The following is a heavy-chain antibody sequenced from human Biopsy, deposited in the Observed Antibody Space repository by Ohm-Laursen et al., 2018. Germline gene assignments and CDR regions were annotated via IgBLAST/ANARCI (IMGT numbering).Heavy chain of an antibody. J-gene: IGHJ1*01. CDR2: INPHSGTT. D-gene: IGHD2-15*01. V-gene: IGHV1-2*02. Sequence: SSVKVSCKASGYTFTGQYLHWVRQVPGQGLEWMGWINPHSGTTKFAQDFQGRVTMTRDTSITTAHMELRRLRSDDTAVYYCAKGQDLRGGAEYFQHWGQGALVTVSS. CDR3: AKGQDLRGGAEYFQH. CDR1: GYTFTGQY.